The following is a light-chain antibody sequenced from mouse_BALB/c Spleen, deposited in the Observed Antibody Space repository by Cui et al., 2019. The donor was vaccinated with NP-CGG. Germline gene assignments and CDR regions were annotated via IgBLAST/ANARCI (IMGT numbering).Light chain of an antibody. J-gene: IGKJ2*01. Sequence: DVLMTQSPSSLSASLGERVSLTCQASQGISNNLNWYQQIPGKAPRLLIYDASKLEDGVPSRFSGNGYRTDFNFTISSLEEEDVATYFCLQHRYLPYTFGGGTKLEIK. CDR1: QGISNN. V-gene: IGKV11-106*02. CDR3: LQHRYLPYT. CDR2: DAS.